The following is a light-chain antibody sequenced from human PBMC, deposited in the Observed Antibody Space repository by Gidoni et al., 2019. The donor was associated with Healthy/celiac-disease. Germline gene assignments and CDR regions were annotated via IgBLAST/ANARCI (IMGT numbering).Light chain of an antibody. J-gene: IGKJ4*01. CDR3: QQRSNWSLT. V-gene: IGKV3-11*01. CDR1: QSVSSY. Sequence: EIVLTQSPATLSLSPGARATLSCRASQSVSSYLAWYQQKPGQAPRLLIYDASNRATGIPARFSGSGSGTDFTLTISRLEPEDFAVYYCQQRSNWSLTFGGGTKVEIK. CDR2: DAS.